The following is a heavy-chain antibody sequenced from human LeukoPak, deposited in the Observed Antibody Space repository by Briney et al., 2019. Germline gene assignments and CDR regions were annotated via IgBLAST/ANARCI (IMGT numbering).Heavy chain of an antibody. D-gene: IGHD6-19*01. Sequence: GASVKVSCKASGYTLTGYYMHWVRQAPGQGLEWMGWINPNSGGTNYAQKFQGRVTMTRDTSISTAYMELSRLRSDDTAVYYCARDQSGWTNLDYWGQGTLVTVSS. CDR2: INPNSGGT. V-gene: IGHV1-2*02. J-gene: IGHJ4*02. CDR3: ARDQSGWTNLDY. CDR1: GYTLTGYY.